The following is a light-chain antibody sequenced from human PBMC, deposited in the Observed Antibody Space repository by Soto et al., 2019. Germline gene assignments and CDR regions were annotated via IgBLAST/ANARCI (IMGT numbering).Light chain of an antibody. CDR2: DAS. J-gene: IGKJ4*01. V-gene: IGKV3-11*02. Sequence: EILVTQSPATLSLSPGERATLSCRTSQRVGSYLALYQKKPGKAPRLLIYDASNRATGIPARFSGSGSGRDVPLNISSLEPEDLAVYYCQQRSTWPPLSFGGGTQVEIK. CDR3: QQRSTWPPLS. CDR1: QRVGSY.